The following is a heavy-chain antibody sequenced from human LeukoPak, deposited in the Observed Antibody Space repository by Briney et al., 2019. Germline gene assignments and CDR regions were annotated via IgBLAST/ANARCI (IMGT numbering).Heavy chain of an antibody. J-gene: IGHJ4*02. CDR3: ARGAYSSSAGDVFDY. V-gene: IGHV4-59*01. D-gene: IGHD6-6*01. Sequence: SETLSLTCTVSGGSISSYYWSWIRQTPGKGLEWIGYIYYSGSTNYNPSLKSRVTISVDTSKNQFSLKLSSVTAADTAVYYCARGAYSSSAGDVFDYWGQGTLVTVSS. CDR2: IYYSGST. CDR1: GGSISSYY.